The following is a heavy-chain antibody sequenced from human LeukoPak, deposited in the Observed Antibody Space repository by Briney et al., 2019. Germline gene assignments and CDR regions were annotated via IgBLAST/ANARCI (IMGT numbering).Heavy chain of an antibody. D-gene: IGHD3-22*01. V-gene: IGHV3-66*01. CDR2: IYTSGNT. J-gene: IGHJ4*02. CDR3: ARMVYYYDSSGYNYHFHK. Sequence: GGSLRLSCAASGFTVSGNYMSWVRQAPGKGPEWVSVIYTSGNTYYADSVKGRFTISRDTSKNTLSLQMNGLRAEDTAFYYCARMVYYYDSSGYNYHFHKWGQGTLVTVSS. CDR1: GFTVSGNY.